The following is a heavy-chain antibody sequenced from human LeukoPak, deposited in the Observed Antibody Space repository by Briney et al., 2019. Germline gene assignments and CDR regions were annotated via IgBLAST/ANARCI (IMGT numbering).Heavy chain of an antibody. Sequence: ASVKVSCKASGYTFTSYDITWVRQATGQGLEWMGWMNPNSGNTGYAQKFQGRVTTTRNTSISTAYMELSSLKSEDTAVYYCARARGGSSGWFDYWGQGTLVTVSS. D-gene: IGHD6-19*01. CDR1: GYTFTSYD. V-gene: IGHV1-8*01. CDR3: ARARGGSSGWFDY. CDR2: MNPNSGNT. J-gene: IGHJ4*02.